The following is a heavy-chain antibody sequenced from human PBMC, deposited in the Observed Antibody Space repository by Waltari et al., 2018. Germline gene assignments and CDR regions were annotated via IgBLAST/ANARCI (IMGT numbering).Heavy chain of an antibody. V-gene: IGHV1-69*01. CDR2: SIPIFCTA. Sequence: QVQLVQAGAEVKKPGSSVKVSCKASGGTFSSYAISWVRQAPGQGLEWMGGSIPIFCTANYAQKFQGRVTITADESTSTAYMELSSLRSEDTAVYYCARGRRSYPNYYYMDVWGKGTTVTVSS. J-gene: IGHJ6*03. CDR3: ARGRRSYPNYYYMDV. D-gene: IGHD1-26*01. CDR1: GGTFSSYA.